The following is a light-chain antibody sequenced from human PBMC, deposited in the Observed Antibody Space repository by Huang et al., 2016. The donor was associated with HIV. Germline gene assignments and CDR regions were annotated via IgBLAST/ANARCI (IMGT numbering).Light chain of an antibody. J-gene: IGKJ2*01. CDR2: GST. Sequence: DIVLTQSPGTLSLSPRERATLSCRASQSVRTNSLAWYQQRPGQAPRLLIYGSTSRATGITDRFSGSGSGTDFTLIISRLEPEDVAVYYCQQYESSPATFGQGTKLEIK. CDR1: QSVRTNS. V-gene: IGKV3-20*01. CDR3: QQYESSPAT.